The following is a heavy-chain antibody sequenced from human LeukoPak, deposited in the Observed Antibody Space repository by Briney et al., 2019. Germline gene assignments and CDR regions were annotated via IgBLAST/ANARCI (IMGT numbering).Heavy chain of an antibody. J-gene: IGHJ4*02. CDR3: AKANTVTKRYFDY. Sequence: GGSLRLSCAASGFTVSTNYMTWVRQAPGKGLEWVSVIYSGGSTFYADSVKGRFTISRDNSKNTLYLQMNSLRAEDTAVYYCAKANTVTKRYFDYWGQGTLVTVSS. CDR2: IYSGGST. D-gene: IGHD4-17*01. CDR1: GFTVSTNY. V-gene: IGHV3-66*02.